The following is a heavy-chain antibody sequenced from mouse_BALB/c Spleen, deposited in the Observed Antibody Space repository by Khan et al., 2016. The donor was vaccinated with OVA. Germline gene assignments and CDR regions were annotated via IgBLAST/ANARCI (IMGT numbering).Heavy chain of an antibody. CDR1: GFSLTSYG. CDR2: IWAGGST. CDR3: ARNYGSYLDYFEV. D-gene: IGHD2-1*01. J-gene: IGHJ1*01. V-gene: IGHV2-9*02. Sequence: QVQLKESGPGLVAPAQSLSITCTVSGFSLTSYGVHWVRQPPGKGLEWLGVIWAGGSTNYYSALMSRLSISKDNSKSQVFLKMNSLQTGDTAMYFCARNYGSYLDYFEVWGAGTTVTVSS.